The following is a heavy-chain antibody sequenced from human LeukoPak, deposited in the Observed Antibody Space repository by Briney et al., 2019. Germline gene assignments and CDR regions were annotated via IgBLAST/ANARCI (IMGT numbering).Heavy chain of an antibody. CDR2: ISGSGSTI. Sequence: GGSLRLSCAASGFTFSSFWMHWVRQAPGKGLEWVSYISGSGSTIYYADSVKGRFTISRDNAKNSLYLQMNSLRAEDTAVYYCARSSRTLHFDYWGQGTLVTVSS. J-gene: IGHJ4*02. CDR3: ARSSRTLHFDY. V-gene: IGHV3-11*01. D-gene: IGHD6-13*01. CDR1: GFTFSSFW.